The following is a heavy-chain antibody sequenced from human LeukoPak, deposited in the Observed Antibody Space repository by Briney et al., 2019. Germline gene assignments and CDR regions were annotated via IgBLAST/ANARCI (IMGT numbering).Heavy chain of an antibody. D-gene: IGHD2-21*02. V-gene: IGHV3-30*03. CDR1: GFTFSSYG. CDR3: ARICGGDCYTYYYYGMDV. CDR2: ISYDGSNK. J-gene: IGHJ6*02. Sequence: GGSLRLSCAASGFTFSSYGMHWVRQAPGKGLEWVAVISYDGSNKYYADSVKGRFTISRDNSKNTLYLQMNSLRAEDTAVYYCARICGGDCYTYYYYGMDVWGQGTTVTVSS.